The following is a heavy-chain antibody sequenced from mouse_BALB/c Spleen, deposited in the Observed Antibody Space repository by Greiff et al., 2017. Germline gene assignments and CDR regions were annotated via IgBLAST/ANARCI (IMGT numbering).Heavy chain of an antibody. CDR2: INPSNGRT. J-gene: IGHJ4*01. CDR1: GYTFTSYW. D-gene: IGHD1-1*02. V-gene: IGHV1S81*02. CDR3: ARPSMDYYAMDY. Sequence: VKLQQPGAELVKPGASVKLSCKASGYTFTSYWMHWVKQRPGQGLEWIGEINPSNGRTNYNEKFKSKATLTVDKSSSTAYMQLSSLTSEDSAVYYCARPSMDYYAMDYWGQGTSVTVSS.